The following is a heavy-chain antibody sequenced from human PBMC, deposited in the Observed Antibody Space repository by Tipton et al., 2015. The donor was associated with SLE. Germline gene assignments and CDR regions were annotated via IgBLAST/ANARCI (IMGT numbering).Heavy chain of an antibody. V-gene: IGHV4-39*07. J-gene: IGHJ4*02. Sequence: LRLSCTVSGGSISSSSYYWGWIRQPPGKGLEWIGSIYYSGSTYYNPSLKSRVTISVDTSKNQFSLKLSSVTAADTAVYYCASGRDGYSLDYWGQGTLVTVSS. CDR3: ASGRDGYSLDY. D-gene: IGHD5-24*01. CDR1: GGSISSSSYY. CDR2: IYYSGST.